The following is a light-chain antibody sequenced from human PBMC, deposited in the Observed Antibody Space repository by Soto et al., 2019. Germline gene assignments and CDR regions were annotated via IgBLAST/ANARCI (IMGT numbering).Light chain of an antibody. CDR2: SAS. CDR1: QDISSY. CDR3: QQLHSFPRT. Sequence: DIQLTQSPSFLSASVGDRVTITCRASQDISSYLAWYQQKPGKVPKLLIYSASILQSGVPSRFSGSGYGTEFTLTISSLQPEDFATYYCQQLHSFPRTFGGGTKVEI. J-gene: IGKJ4*01. V-gene: IGKV1-9*01.